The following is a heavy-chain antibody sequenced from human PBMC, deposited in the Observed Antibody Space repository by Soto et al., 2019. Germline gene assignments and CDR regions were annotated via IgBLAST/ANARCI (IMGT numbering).Heavy chain of an antibody. J-gene: IGHJ4*02. CDR2: INPILSMS. D-gene: IGHD3-10*01. Sequence: QVQLVQSGADVQRPGSSVRVSCKASGDTFNFYSINWVRQAPGLGLQWMGRINPILSMSNYAPRFQGRVTLTADKSTSTAYMELSSLRSEDTAMYYCATSSGSGYRAFDYWGQGALVTVSS. CDR3: ATSSGSGYRAFDY. CDR1: GDTFNFYS. V-gene: IGHV1-69*02.